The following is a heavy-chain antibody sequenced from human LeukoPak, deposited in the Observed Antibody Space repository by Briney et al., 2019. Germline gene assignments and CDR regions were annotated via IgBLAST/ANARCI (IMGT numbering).Heavy chain of an antibody. D-gene: IGHD3/OR15-3a*01. CDR2: IKEDGSEK. J-gene: IGHJ4*02. CDR3: ARDRSTDFWTGYYTNYFDY. V-gene: IGHV3-7*01. CDR1: GFTFSSYY. Sequence: QSGGSLRLSCAASGFTFSSYYMSWVRQAPGKGLEWVANIKEDGSEKYYVDSVKGRFTISRDNAKNSLYLQMNSLRAEDTAVYYCARDRSTDFWTGYYTNYFDYWGQGTLVTVSS.